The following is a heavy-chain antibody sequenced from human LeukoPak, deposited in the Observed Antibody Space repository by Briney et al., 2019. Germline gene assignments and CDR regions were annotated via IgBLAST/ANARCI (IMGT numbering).Heavy chain of an antibody. Sequence: SQTLSLTCTVSGGSISSGGYYWSWIRQHPGKGLEWIGYIYYSGSTKYNPSLKSRVTISVDTSKNQFSLKLSSVTAADTAVYYCARHRRLYTVVAATEYYFDYWGQGTLVTVSS. CDR2: IYYSGST. CDR3: ARHRRLYTVVAATEYYFDY. D-gene: IGHD2-15*01. CDR1: GGSISSGGYY. J-gene: IGHJ4*02. V-gene: IGHV4-31*03.